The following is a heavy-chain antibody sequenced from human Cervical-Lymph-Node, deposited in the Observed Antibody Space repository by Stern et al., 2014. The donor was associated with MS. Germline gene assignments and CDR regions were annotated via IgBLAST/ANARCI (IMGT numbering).Heavy chain of an antibody. J-gene: IGHJ6*02. CDR3: ASEAQISSVPGTRYYYYGMDV. D-gene: IGHD6-19*01. CDR2: INTGGST. Sequence: VQLVESGPGLVKPSQTLSLTCTVSGGSISSGSYYWGWVRQPAGEGLEWIGRINTGGSTNYNPSLKSRVTMSLATSKTQFSLGLSSVTAADTAVYFCASEAQISSVPGTRYYYYGMDVWGQGTAVTVSS. CDR1: GGSISSGSYY. V-gene: IGHV4-61*02.